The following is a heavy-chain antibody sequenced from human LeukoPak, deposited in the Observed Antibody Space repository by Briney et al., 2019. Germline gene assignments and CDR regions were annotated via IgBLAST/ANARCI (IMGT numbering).Heavy chain of an antibody. CDR1: GFTFSSYA. D-gene: IGHD2-2*01. J-gene: IGHJ6*02. Sequence: PGGSLRLSCAASGFTFSSYAMSWVRQAPGKRLEWVSAISGSGGSTYYADSVKGRFTISRDNSKNTLYLQMNSLRAEDTAVYYCAKVVVPAAIHYYGMDVWGQGTTVTVSS. CDR3: AKVVVPAAIHYYGMDV. CDR2: ISGSGGST. V-gene: IGHV3-23*01.